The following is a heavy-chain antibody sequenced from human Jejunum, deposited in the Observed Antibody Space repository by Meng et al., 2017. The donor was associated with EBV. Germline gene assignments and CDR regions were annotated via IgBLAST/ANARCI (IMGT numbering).Heavy chain of an antibody. CDR3: FDHAY. CDR2: IKRKIDGEAT. Sequence: VHLVEFGGGLVTPGGSLGFSCVASGFTFRNAWMSWVRQAPGKGLEWVGRIKRKIDGEATDYAAPVKGRFTISRDDSKNTVYLQMNSLKTEDTAVYYCFDHAYWGQGTLVTVSS. V-gene: IGHV3-15*01. CDR1: GFTFRNAW. J-gene: IGHJ4*02.